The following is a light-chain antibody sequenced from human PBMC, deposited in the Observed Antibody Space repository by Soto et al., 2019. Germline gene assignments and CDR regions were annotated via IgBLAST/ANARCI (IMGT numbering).Light chain of an antibody. CDR1: QNIDFF. Sequence: DIQMTQSPSTLSASVGDRVTITCRASQNIDFFLAWYQQKPGKSPMLLIYGASKLESGVPSTFSGSGSGTEFTLTISSLQPDDFATYFCQQYHSFPLSFGGGTTVEIK. CDR3: QQYHSFPLS. CDR2: GAS. J-gene: IGKJ4*01. V-gene: IGKV1-5*01.